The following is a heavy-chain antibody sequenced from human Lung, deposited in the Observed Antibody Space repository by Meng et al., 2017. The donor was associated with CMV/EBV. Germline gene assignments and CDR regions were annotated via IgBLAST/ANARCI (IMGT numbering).Heavy chain of an antibody. D-gene: IGHD6-13*01. CDR3: ARERDSSGWFDGY. J-gene: IGHJ4*02. V-gene: IGHV1-69*10. CDR2: IIPIIGIT. Sequence: SXXVSXXASGSTFGNYGISWVRQAPGQGLEWMGVIIPIIGITKYAQRFQGRVTITADTSTSTAYMELSSLRSEDTAMYYCARERDSSGWFDGYWGQGTLVTVSS. CDR1: GSTFGNYG.